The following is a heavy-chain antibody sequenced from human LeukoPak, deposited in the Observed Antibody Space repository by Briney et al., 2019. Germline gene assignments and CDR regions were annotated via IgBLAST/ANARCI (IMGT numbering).Heavy chain of an antibody. Sequence: GGSLRLSCAASGFTFSSYNMHWVRQAPGKGLEWVSSIVGSGISIYYADSVKGRFTISRDNAKNSLSLQMSSLRAEDTAVYYCASQMGLEYWGQGALVTVSS. CDR2: IVGSGISI. CDR3: ASQMGLEY. CDR1: GFTFSSYN. D-gene: IGHD2-8*01. J-gene: IGHJ4*02. V-gene: IGHV3-21*01.